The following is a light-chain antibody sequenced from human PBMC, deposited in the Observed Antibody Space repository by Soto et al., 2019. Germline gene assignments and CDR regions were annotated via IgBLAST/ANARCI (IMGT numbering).Light chain of an antibody. V-gene: IGLV3-27*01. CDR1: VLAKKY. CDR2: NDS. CDR3: YSAADNNLV. J-gene: IGLJ2*01. Sequence: SYELTQPSSVSVSPGQTARITCSGDVLAKKYARWFQQKPGQAPVLVIYNDSERPSGIPERFSGSSSGTTVTLTISGAQVEDEADYYCYSAADNNLVFGGGTKLTVL.